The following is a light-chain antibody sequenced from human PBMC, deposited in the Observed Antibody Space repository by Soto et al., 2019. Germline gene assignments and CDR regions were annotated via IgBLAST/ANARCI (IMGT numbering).Light chain of an antibody. Sequence: ILITYSADTLAVYLGERATINCNSRQSVVNTSNNKNYLAWYQQKPGQPPKLLIYWASTRQSGVPDRFSGSGSGTDFTLTISSLQAEDVAVYSCEEYYTTPLALGGVTRVDIK. CDR2: WAS. CDR3: EEYYTTPLA. V-gene: IGKV4-1*01. J-gene: IGKJ4*01. CDR1: QSVVNTSNNKNY.